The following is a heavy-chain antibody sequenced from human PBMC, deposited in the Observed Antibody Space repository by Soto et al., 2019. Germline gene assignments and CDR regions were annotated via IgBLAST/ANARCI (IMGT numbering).Heavy chain of an antibody. V-gene: IGHV1-46*01. D-gene: IGHD2-15*01. CDR3: ARVGCSGGSCYAVDS. Sequence: QVQLVQSGAEVKKPGASVKVSCKASGYTFTSYYMHWVRQAPGQGLEWMGIINPSGGSTTYAQKFQGRVTRTRDTPTSTVYMELSSLRSEDTAVYYCARVGCSGGSCYAVDSWGQGTLVTVSS. CDR2: INPSGGST. J-gene: IGHJ4*02. CDR1: GYTFTSYY.